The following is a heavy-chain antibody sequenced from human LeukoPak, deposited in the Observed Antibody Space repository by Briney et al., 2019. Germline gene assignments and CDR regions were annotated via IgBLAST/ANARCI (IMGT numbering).Heavy chain of an antibody. CDR3: ARAQGYSSSSGAFDI. D-gene: IGHD6-6*01. Sequence: GGSLRLSCAASGFTFSSYAMHWVRQAPGKGLEYVSAISSNGGSTYYANSVKGRFTISRDNSKNTLYLQMGILRAEDMAVYYCARAQGYSSSSGAFDIWGQGTMVTVSS. CDR1: GFTFSSYA. CDR2: ISSNGGST. V-gene: IGHV3-64*01. J-gene: IGHJ3*02.